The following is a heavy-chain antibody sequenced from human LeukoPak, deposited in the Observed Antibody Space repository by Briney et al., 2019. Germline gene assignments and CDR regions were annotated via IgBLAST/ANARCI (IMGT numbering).Heavy chain of an antibody. D-gene: IGHD6-19*01. CDR2: INHSGST. V-gene: IGHV4-34*01. CDR3: ARTPLEQWLGYYYYYGMDV. CDR1: GGSFSGYY. Sequence: PSETLSLTCAVYGGSFSGYYWSWIRQPPGKGLEWIGEINHSGSTNYNPSLKSRVTISVDTPKNQFSLKLSSVTAADTAVYYCARTPLEQWLGYYYYYGMDVWGQGTTVTVSS. J-gene: IGHJ6*02.